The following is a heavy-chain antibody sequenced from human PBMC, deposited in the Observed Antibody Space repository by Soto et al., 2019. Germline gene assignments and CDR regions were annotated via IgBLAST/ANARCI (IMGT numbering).Heavy chain of an antibody. D-gene: IGHD3-22*01. CDR2: ISRSGRGSA. V-gene: IGHV3-23*01. Sequence: VSLRLSCAASGFTFNSYVMTWVRQAPGEGLEWVSSISRSGRGSAYYADSVEGRFTISRDNSENTLFLQMNNLREEDTALYYCARGRYLDSSDYWVANLPFDHWGLGTLVTVSS. J-gene: IGHJ4*02. CDR3: ARGRYLDSSDYWVANLPFDH. CDR1: GFTFNSYV.